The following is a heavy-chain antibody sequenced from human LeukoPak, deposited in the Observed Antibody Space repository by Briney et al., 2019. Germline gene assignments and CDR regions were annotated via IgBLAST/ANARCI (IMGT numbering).Heavy chain of an antibody. CDR2: IYYSGST. Sequence: PSQTLSLTCTVSGGSISSGDYYWSWIRQPPGKGLEWIGYIYYSGSTYYNPSLKSRVTISVDTSKNQFSLKLSSVTAADTAVYYCAEYDYGDWGHGAFDIWGQGTMVTVSS. V-gene: IGHV4-30-4*08. D-gene: IGHD4-17*01. CDR1: GGSISSGDYY. CDR3: AEYDYGDWGHGAFDI. J-gene: IGHJ3*02.